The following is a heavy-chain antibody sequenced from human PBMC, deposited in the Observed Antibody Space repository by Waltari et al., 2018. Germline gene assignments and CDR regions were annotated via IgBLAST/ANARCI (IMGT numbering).Heavy chain of an antibody. J-gene: IGHJ3*02. CDR2: IDPNSGGT. Sequence: QVQLVQSGAEGKKPRASVKVSCKASGYTFSASFMHGVRQAPGQGLEWMGRIDPNSGGTNYAQKFQGRVTMTRDTSISTIYMELRRLTFDDTALYYCARDASTAVPEGDAFDIWGQGTMVAVSA. CDR3: ARDASTAVPEGDAFDI. CDR1: GYTFSASF. V-gene: IGHV1-2*06. D-gene: IGHD6-19*01.